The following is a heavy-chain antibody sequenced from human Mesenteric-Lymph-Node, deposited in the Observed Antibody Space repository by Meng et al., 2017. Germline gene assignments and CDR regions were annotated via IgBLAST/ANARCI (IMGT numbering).Heavy chain of an antibody. Sequence: QVLRAESGGVLCRTGGSRGLSWAASGFTFSEYFMTWIRQAPGKGLEWVLSISPTGGSIYYADSLKGRFSISRDNAKNSLYLQMNSLRVEDTAVYYCARDHGFLNWFDPWGQGTLVTVSS. CDR2: ISPTGGSI. CDR3: ARDHGFLNWFDP. V-gene: IGHV3-11*04. J-gene: IGHJ5*02. D-gene: IGHD2/OR15-2a*01. CDR1: GFTFSEYF.